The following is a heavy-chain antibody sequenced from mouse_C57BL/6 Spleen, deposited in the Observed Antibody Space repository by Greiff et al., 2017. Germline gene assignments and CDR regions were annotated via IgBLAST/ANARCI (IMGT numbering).Heavy chain of an antibody. V-gene: IGHV1-15*01. D-gene: IGHD1-1*01. CDR1: GYTFTDYE. J-gene: IGHJ1*03. CDR2: IDPETGGT. CDR3: TRRPITTVAPFDV. Sequence: QVQLQQSGAELVRPGASVTLSCKASGYTFTDYEMHWVKQTPVHGLEWIGAIDPETGGTAYNQKFKGKAILTADKSSSTAYMELRSLTSEDSAVYYCTRRPITTVAPFDVWGTGTTVTVSS.